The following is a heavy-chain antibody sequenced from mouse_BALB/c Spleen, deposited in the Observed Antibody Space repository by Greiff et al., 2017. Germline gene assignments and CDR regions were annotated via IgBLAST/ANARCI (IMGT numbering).Heavy chain of an antibody. V-gene: IGHV1-82*01. J-gene: IGHJ2*01. CDR2: IYPGDGDT. D-gene: IGHD2-4*01. Sequence: QVQLQQSGPELVKPGASVKISCKASGYAFSSSWMNWVKQRPGQGLEWIGRIYPGDGDTNYNGKFKGKATLTADKSSSTAYMQLSSLTSVDSAVYFCANYDGDYFDYWGQGTTLTVSS. CDR1: GYAFSSSW. CDR3: ANYDGDYFDY.